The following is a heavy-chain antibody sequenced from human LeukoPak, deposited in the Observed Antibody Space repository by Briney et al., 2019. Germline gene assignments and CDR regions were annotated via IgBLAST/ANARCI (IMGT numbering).Heavy chain of an antibody. CDR3: ARGGGLDV. J-gene: IGHJ6*02. CDR1: GFTFSSYW. Sequence: GGALRLSCAASGFTFSSYWMNWARQAPGKGLRWVASINHNGNVNYYVDSVTGRFTISRANAKNSLYLQMSNLRAEDTAVYFCARGGGLDVWGQGATVTVSS. V-gene: IGHV3-7*03. CDR2: INHNGNVN. D-gene: IGHD3-16*01.